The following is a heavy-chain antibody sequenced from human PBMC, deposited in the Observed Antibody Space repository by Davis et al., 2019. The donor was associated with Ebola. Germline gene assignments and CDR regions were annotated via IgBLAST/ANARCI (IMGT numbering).Heavy chain of an antibody. Sequence: ASVKVSCKASGYSFTRYYIHWVRQAPGQGPEWMGIINPGGGSTTYAQKFQGRVTMTRDTSTNTVYMELSSLRSEDTAVYYCARPWGTSWSGHYYFDYWGQGTLVTVSS. CDR1: GYSFTRYY. V-gene: IGHV1-46*01. CDR3: ARPWGTSWSGHYYFDY. CDR2: INPGGGST. D-gene: IGHD2-2*01. J-gene: IGHJ4*02.